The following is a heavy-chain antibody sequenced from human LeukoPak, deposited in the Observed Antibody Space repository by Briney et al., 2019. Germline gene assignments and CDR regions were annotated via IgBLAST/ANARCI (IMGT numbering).Heavy chain of an antibody. CDR2: IIPSGSTI. J-gene: IGHJ3*02. CDR1: GFTFSSFE. D-gene: IGHD3-10*01. V-gene: IGHV3-48*03. CDR3: ARGYHNYYGSGSRVFDI. Sequence: GGSLRLSCAASGFTFSSFEMNWVRQAPGKGLEWISDIIPSGSTIYYADSVKGRFTISRDNAKNSLYLQTDSLRAEDTAVYYCARGYHNYYGSGSRVFDIWGKGTMVTVSS.